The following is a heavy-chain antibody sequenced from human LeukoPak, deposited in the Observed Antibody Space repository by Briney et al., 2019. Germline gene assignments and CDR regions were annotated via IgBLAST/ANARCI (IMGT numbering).Heavy chain of an antibody. J-gene: IGHJ4*02. CDR3: ARENSGSYREFDY. D-gene: IGHD1-26*01. V-gene: IGHV4-4*07. CDR1: GGSLSIYY. Sequence: SETLSLTCTVSGGSLSIYYWSWLRHPAGKGLEWIGRIYTSGSTNYNPSLKSRVTMSVDTSKNQFSLKLSSVTAADTAVFYCARENSGSYREFDYWGQGTLVTVSS. CDR2: IYTSGST.